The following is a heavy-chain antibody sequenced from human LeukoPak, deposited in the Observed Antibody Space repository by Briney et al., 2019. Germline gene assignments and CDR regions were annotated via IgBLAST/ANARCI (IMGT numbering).Heavy chain of an antibody. Sequence: GASVKVSCKASGYTFTGYYMHWVRQAPGQGLEWMGWINPNSGGTNYAQKFQGRVTMTRDTSISTAYMELSRLRSDDTAVYYCARAASSSSWWLRFDYWGQGTLVTVSS. D-gene: IGHD6-6*01. CDR2: INPNSGGT. CDR3: ARAASSSSWWLRFDY. CDR1: GYTFTGYY. J-gene: IGHJ4*02. V-gene: IGHV1-2*02.